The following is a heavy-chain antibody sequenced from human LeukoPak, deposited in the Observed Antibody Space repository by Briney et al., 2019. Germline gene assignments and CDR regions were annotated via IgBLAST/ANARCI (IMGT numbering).Heavy chain of an antibody. V-gene: IGHV4-39*01. CDR1: GGSISSSSYY. CDR3: ARHKDIVVVVAASIWFDP. D-gene: IGHD2-15*01. J-gene: IGHJ5*02. Sequence: SETLSLTCTVSGGSISSSSYYWGWIRQPPGKGLEWIGSIYYSGSTYYNPSLKSRATISVDTSKNQFSLKLSPVTAADTAVYYCARHKDIVVVVAASIWFDPWGQGTLVTVSS. CDR2: IYYSGST.